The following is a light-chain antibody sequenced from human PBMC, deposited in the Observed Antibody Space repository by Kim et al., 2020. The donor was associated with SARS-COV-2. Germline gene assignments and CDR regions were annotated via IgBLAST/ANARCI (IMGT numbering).Light chain of an antibody. Sequence: RVTSSGTGSSSKIGANYEVNWYQQLPGTAPKLLIFYNTNRPSGVPDRFSGSKSGTSASLAITGLQAEDEADYYCQSYDSSLSAWVFGGGTKLTVL. CDR1: SSKIGANYE. V-gene: IGLV1-40*01. CDR2: YNT. CDR3: QSYDSSLSAWV. J-gene: IGLJ3*02.